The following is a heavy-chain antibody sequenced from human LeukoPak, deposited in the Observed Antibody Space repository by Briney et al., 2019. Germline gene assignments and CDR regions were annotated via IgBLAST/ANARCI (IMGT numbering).Heavy chain of an antibody. J-gene: IGHJ4*02. V-gene: IGHV3-30-3*01. Sequence: PGGSLRLSCAASGFTFSSYAMHWVRQAPGKGLEWVAVISYDGSNKYYADSVKGRFTISRDNSKNTLYLQMNSLRAEDTAVYYCARESDSSGWYGLDYWGQGTLVTVSS. CDR3: ARESDSSGWYGLDY. CDR1: GFTFSSYA. D-gene: IGHD6-19*01. CDR2: ISYDGSNK.